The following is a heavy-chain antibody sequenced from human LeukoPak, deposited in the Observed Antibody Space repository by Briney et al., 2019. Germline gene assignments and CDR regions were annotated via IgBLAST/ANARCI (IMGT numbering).Heavy chain of an antibody. D-gene: IGHD3/OR15-3a*01. CDR2: IYSDDGT. CDR1: GFTVSSNH. J-gene: IGHJ4*02. Sequence: GGSLRLSCAASGFTVSSNHMSWVRQAPGKGLEWVSLIYSDDGTSYADSVKGRFTISRDNSKNTLYLQMNSLRAEDTAVYYYATDRHPWTEIFVYWGPGTLVTVSS. CDR3: ATDRHPWTEIFVY. V-gene: IGHV3-66*01.